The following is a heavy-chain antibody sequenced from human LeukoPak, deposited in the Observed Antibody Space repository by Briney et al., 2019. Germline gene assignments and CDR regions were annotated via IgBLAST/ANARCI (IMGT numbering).Heavy chain of an antibody. CDR2: MNSNTGRT. V-gene: IGHV1-8*01. CDR1: RYTFPSYD. Sequence: ASVKVSCKASRYTFPSYDINWVREAAGQGLEWMGWMNSNTGRTGFAQKFQGRLTMTRDTSISTAYMELSSLRSEDTAVYYCARLSQTPDYYSNGGYYYLVYWGQGTPVTVSS. J-gene: IGHJ4*02. CDR3: ARLSQTPDYYSNGGYYYLVY. D-gene: IGHD3-22*01.